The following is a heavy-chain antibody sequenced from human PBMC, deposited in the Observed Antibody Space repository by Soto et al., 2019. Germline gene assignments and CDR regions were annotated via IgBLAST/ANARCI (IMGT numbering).Heavy chain of an antibody. D-gene: IGHD1-20*01. CDR2: ISSSSSTI. V-gene: IGHV3-48*01. CDR1: GFTFSSYS. CDR3: ARSLTSNWNDAPFDY. J-gene: IGHJ4*02. Sequence: EVQLVESGGGLVQPGGSLRLSCAASGFTFSSYSMNWVRQAPGKGLEWVSYISSSSSTIYYADSVKGRFTISRDNAQNSLYLQMNSLRAEDTAVYYCARSLTSNWNDAPFDYWGQGTLVTVSS.